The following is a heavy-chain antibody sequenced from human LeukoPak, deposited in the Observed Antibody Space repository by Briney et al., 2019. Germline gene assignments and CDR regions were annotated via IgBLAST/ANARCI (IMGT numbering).Heavy chain of an antibody. CDR1: GGSISSYY. Sequence: PSETLSLTCTVSGGSISSYYWSWIRQPPGKGLESIGYIYYSGSTNYNPSLKSRVTISVDTSKNQFSLKLSSVTAADTAAYYCARGGAYSSSRFDPWGQGTLVTVSS. J-gene: IGHJ5*02. CDR3: ARGGAYSSSRFDP. V-gene: IGHV4-59*01. CDR2: IYYSGST. D-gene: IGHD6-6*01.